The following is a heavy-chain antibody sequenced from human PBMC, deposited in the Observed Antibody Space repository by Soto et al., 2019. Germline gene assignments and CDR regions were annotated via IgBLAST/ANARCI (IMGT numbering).Heavy chain of an antibody. D-gene: IGHD4-17*01. Sequence: QLQLQESGPGLVKPSETLSLTCTVSGGSISSSSYYWGWIRQPPGKGLEWIGSIYYSGSTYYNPSLKSRVTISVDTSKNQFSLKLSSVTAADTAVYYCARLPPRYGDYEVWGQGTLVTVSS. CDR3: ARLPPRYGDYEV. V-gene: IGHV4-39*01. J-gene: IGHJ4*02. CDR1: GGSISSSSYY. CDR2: IYYSGST.